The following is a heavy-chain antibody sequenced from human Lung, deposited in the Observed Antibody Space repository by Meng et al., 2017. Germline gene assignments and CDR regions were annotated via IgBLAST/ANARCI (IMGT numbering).Heavy chain of an antibody. J-gene: IGHJ4*02. Sequence: GESLNTSCAGSGFEFHHAYMSWIREAPGKGLEWVGRIKSHVDGATTDYATPVTGRFSISRDDSKSTVYLQMSGLTTDDTGVYYCTWDDKAVSDYWGQGTLVTVSS. CDR1: GFEFHHAY. V-gene: IGHV3-15*01. CDR2: IKSHVDGATT. CDR3: TWDDKAVSDY. D-gene: IGHD6-19*01.